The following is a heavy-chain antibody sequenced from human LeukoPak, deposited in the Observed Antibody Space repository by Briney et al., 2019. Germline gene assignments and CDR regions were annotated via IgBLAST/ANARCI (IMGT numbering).Heavy chain of an antibody. CDR2: ISGSGGST. Sequence: PGGSLRLSCAASGFTFSSYAMSWVRQAPGKGLEWVSAISGSGGSTYYADSVKGRFTISRDNSKNTLYLQMNSLRAEDTAVYYCAKRQIAVASGDCYYGMDVWGQGTTVTVSS. CDR1: GFTFSSYA. J-gene: IGHJ6*02. V-gene: IGHV3-23*01. CDR3: AKRQIAVASGDCYYGMDV. D-gene: IGHD6-19*01.